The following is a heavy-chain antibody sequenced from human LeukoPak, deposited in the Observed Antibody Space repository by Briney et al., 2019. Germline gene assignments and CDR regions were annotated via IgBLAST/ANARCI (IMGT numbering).Heavy chain of an antibody. V-gene: IGHV1-46*01. D-gene: IGHD2-2*01. CDR3: AREPLSTGLDY. CDR1: GYTFTSYY. J-gene: IGHJ4*02. Sequence: ASVKVSCKASGYTFTSYYMHWVRQAPGQGLEWMGIINPSGGSTSYAQKFQGRVTMTRDMSTSTVYMELSSLRSEDTAVYYCAREPLSTGLDYWGQGTLVTVSS. CDR2: INPSGGST.